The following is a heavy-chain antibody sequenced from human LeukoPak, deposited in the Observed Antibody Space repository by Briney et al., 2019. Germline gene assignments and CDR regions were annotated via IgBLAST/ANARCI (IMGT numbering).Heavy chain of an antibody. CDR3: AGGYDKMYYYDSSGYSLFDY. D-gene: IGHD3-22*01. CDR2: ISSSSSYI. CDR1: GFTFSSYS. V-gene: IGHV3-21*01. J-gene: IGHJ4*02. Sequence: GGSLRLSCAASGFTFSSYSMNWVRQAPGKGLEWVSSISSSSSYIYYADSVKGRFTISRDNAKNSLYLQMNSLRAEDTAVHYCAGGYDKMYYYDSSGYSLFDYWGQGTLVTVSS.